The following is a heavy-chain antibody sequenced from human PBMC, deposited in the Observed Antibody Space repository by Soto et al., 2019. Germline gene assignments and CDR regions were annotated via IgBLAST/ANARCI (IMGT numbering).Heavy chain of an antibody. J-gene: IGHJ6*02. CDR3: ARGYSYGRDPYYYYGMDV. CDR1: GGTFSSYA. Sequence: ASVKVSCKASGGTFSSYAISWVRQAPGQGLEWMGGIIPIFGXANXXQXXXGXXXXTXXESTSTAYMELSSLRSEDTAVYYCARGYSYGRDPYYYYGMDVWGQGTTVTVSS. V-gene: IGHV1-69*13. CDR2: IIPIFGXA. D-gene: IGHD5-18*01.